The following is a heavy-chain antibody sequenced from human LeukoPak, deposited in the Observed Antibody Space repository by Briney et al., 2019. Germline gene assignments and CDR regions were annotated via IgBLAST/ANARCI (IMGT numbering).Heavy chain of an antibody. J-gene: IGHJ5*02. CDR1: GFTFSSYA. D-gene: IGHD1-26*01. CDR3: ASHSGSYSNWFDP. V-gene: IGHV3-23*01. CDR2: IGVGGGYI. Sequence: TGGSLRLSCTTSGFTFSSYAMSWVRQAPGKGLEWVSAIGVGGGYIYYADSVEGPFTISRDNSKNALYQQMNSLRANDTAVYYCASHSGSYSNWFDPWGQRTLVTVSS.